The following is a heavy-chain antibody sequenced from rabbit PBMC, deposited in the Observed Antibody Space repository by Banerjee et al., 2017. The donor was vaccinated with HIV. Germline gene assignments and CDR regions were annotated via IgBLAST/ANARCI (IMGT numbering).Heavy chain of an antibody. CDR1: GFSFSSRYW. J-gene: IGHJ4*01. CDR2: IYTGSSGDT. Sequence: QEQLEESGGELVKPEGSLTLTCTASGFSFSSRYWICWVRQAPGKGLEWIACIYTGSSGDTSYASWAKGRFTISKTSSTTVTLQMTSLTVADTATWFCAKSYTYSAYGYAFGLWGPGTLVTVS. D-gene: IGHD6-1*01. CDR3: AKSYTYSAYGYAFGL. V-gene: IGHV1S45*01.